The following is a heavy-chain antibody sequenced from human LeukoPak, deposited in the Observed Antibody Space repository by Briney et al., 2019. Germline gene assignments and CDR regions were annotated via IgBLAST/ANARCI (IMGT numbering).Heavy chain of an antibody. V-gene: IGHV3-7*03. CDR2: IKTDGSEK. CDR3: VRGLPGVSSWYFDV. Sequence: GGSLRLSCEGSGFTFSNYWMTWVRQAPGKGLEWVANIKTDGSEKHYADSVEGRFTISRDNSKNSLYLQMNSLTAEDTAIYYCVRGLPGVSSWYFDVWGRGTQVIVSS. CDR1: GFTFSNYW. D-gene: IGHD3-10*01. J-gene: IGHJ2*01.